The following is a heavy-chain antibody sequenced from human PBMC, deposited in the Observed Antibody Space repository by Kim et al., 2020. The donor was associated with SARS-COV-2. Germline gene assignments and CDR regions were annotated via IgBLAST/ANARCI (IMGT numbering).Heavy chain of an antibody. CDR3: TIRPENVVGAPGWFDP. CDR2: IRSKAYGGTT. J-gene: IGHJ5*02. CDR1: GFTFGDYA. D-gene: IGHD1-26*01. V-gene: IGHV3-49*04. Sequence: GGSLRLSCTASGFTFGDYAMSWVRQAPGKGLEWVGFIRSKAYGGTTEYAASVKGRFTISRDDSKSIAYLQMNSLKTEDTAVYYCTIRPENVVGAPGWFDPWGQGTLVTVSS.